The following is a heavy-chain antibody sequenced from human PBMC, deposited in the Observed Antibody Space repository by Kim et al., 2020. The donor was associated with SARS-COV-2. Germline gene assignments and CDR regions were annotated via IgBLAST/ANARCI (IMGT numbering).Heavy chain of an antibody. Sequence: KFQGRVTITRDTSASTAYMELSSLRSEDTAVYYCARDHPPGSSWAYYFDYWGQGTLVTVSS. V-gene: IGHV1-3*01. J-gene: IGHJ4*02. D-gene: IGHD6-13*01. CDR3: ARDHPPGSSWAYYFDY.